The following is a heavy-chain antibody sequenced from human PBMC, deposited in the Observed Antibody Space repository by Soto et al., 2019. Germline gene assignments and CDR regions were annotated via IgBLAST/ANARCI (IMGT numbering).Heavy chain of an antibody. CDR1: GGSFSGYY. V-gene: IGHV4-34*01. CDR2: INHSGST. D-gene: IGHD6-13*01. J-gene: IGHJ5*02. Sequence: QVQLQQWGAGLLKPSETLSLTCAVYGGSFSGYYWSWIRQPPGKGLEWIGEINHSGSTNYNPSLKSRVTISVDTSKNQFSLKLSSVTAADTAVYYCARGAIAAAGPSNWFDPWGQGTLVTVSS. CDR3: ARGAIAAAGPSNWFDP.